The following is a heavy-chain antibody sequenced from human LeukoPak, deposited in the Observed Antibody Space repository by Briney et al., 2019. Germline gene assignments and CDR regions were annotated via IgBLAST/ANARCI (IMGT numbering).Heavy chain of an antibody. CDR2: IYSGGNT. Sequence: GGSLRLSCAASGFAFSRYAMHWVRQAPGKGLEWVSVIYSGGNTYYADSVKGRFTISRDISKNTLYLQMNSLRAEDTAVYYCARGGTSIVPIYWGQGTLVSVSS. J-gene: IGHJ4*02. CDR3: ARGGTSIVPIY. D-gene: IGHD5-12*01. CDR1: GFAFSRYA. V-gene: IGHV3-66*01.